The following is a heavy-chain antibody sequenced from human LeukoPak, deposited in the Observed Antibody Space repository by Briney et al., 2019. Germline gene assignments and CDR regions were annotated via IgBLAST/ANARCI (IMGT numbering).Heavy chain of an antibody. CDR3: ARDDGGVYGKDV. CDR2: IYYSGST. J-gene: IGHJ6*02. D-gene: IGHD3-3*01. V-gene: IGHV4-59*01. CDR1: GGSISSYY. Sequence: PSETLSLTCTVSGGSISSYYWSWIRQPPGKGLEWIGYIYYSGSTNYNPSLKSRVTISVDTSKNQFSLKLSSVTAADTAVYYCARDDGGVYGKDVWGQGTTVTVSS.